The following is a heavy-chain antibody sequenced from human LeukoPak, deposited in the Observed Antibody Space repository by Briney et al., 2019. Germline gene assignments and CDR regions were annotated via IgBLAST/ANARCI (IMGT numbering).Heavy chain of an antibody. J-gene: IGHJ5*02. V-gene: IGHV4-61*08. CDR3: ARLGGAQYYDFWSGYSNWFDP. Sequence: SETLSLTCTVSGGSISSGDYYWSWIRQPPGKGLEWIGYIYYSGSTNYNPSLKSRVTISVDTSKNQSSLKLSSVTAADTAVYYCARLGGAQYYDFWSGYSNWFDPWGQGTLVTVSS. D-gene: IGHD3-3*01. CDR2: IYYSGST. CDR1: GGSISSGDYY.